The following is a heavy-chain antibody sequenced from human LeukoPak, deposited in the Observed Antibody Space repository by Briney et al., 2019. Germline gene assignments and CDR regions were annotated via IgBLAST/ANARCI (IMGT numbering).Heavy chain of an antibody. Sequence: PGGSLRLSCAASGFTFSSYAMHWVRQAPGKGLEYVSAISSNGGSTYYANSVKGGFTISRDNSKNTLYLQMGSLRAEDMAVYYCARESFGIAAAGTLGYWGQGTLVTVSS. CDR3: ARESFGIAAAGTLGY. D-gene: IGHD6-13*01. J-gene: IGHJ4*02. CDR2: ISSNGGST. V-gene: IGHV3-64*01. CDR1: GFTFSSYA.